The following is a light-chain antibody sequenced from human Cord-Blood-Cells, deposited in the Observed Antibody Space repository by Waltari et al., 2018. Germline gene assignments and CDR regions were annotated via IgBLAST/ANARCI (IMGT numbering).Light chain of an antibody. CDR1: SSDVGSYNL. Sequence: QSALTQPASVSGSPGQSITISCTGTSSDVGSYNLASWYQQHPGKAPKLMIYEVSKRPSGVSNRFSDSKSGNTASLTISGLQAEDEADYYCCSYAGSSTLVFGGGTKLTVL. CDR2: EVS. J-gene: IGLJ2*01. V-gene: IGLV2-23*02. CDR3: CSYAGSSTLV.